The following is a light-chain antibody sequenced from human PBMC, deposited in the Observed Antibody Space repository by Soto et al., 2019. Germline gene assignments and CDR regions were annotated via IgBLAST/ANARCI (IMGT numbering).Light chain of an antibody. CDR2: KAS. J-gene: IGKJ1*01. CDR1: QTLXSW. Sequence: IQMTQSPSTLSGSVGDRVTITCRASQTLXSWLGWYQQKPGKAPKVLXSKASTLKRGGPSRLSGSGSATEFTLTISSLQPDYFANYYCQHYKSDSEAFGQGTKVDIK. CDR3: QHYKSDSEA. V-gene: IGKV1-5*03.